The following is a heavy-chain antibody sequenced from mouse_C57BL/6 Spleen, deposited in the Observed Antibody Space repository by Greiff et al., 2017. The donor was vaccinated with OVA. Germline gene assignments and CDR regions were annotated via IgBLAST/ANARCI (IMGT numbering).Heavy chain of an antibody. CDR1: GYSFISYY. Sequence: QVQLQQSGPELVKPGASVKISCKASGYSFISYYIHWVKQRPGQGLEWIGWIYPGSGNTKYNEKFKGKATLTADTSSSTAYMQLSSLTSEDSAVYYCARSGYDYDVWFAYWGQGTLVTVSA. D-gene: IGHD2-4*01. CDR2: IYPGSGNT. V-gene: IGHV1-66*01. CDR3: ARSGYDYDVWFAY. J-gene: IGHJ3*01.